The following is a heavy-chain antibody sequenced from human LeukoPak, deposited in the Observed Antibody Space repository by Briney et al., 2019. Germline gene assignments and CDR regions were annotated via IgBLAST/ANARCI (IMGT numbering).Heavy chain of an antibody. CDR2: ISYDGSNK. V-gene: IGHV3-30*01. CDR3: AGSRGIVGAVYDY. D-gene: IGHD1-26*01. CDR1: GFTFSSYA. Sequence: GGSLRLSCAASGFTFSSYAMHWVRQAPGKGLEWVAVISYDGSNKYYADSVKGRFTISRDNSKTTLYLQMNSLRAEDTAVYYCAGSRGIVGAVYDYWGQGTLVTVSS. J-gene: IGHJ4*02.